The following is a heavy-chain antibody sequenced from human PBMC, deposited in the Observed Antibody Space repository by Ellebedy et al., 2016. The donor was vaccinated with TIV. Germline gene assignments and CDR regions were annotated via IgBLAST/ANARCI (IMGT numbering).Heavy chain of an antibody. CDR3: ARGLRSWYTFDY. CDR1: GGSISSYY. D-gene: IGHD6-13*01. V-gene: IGHV4-59*01. CDR2: IYYSGST. J-gene: IGHJ4*02. Sequence: SETLSLTXTVSGGSISSYYWSWIRQPPGKGLEWIGYIYYSGSTNYNPSLKSRVTISVDTSKNQFSLKLSSVTAADTAVYYCARGLRSWYTFDYWGQGTLVTVSS.